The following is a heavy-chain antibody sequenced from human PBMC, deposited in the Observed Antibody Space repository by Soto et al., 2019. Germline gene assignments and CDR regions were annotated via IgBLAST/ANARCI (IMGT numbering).Heavy chain of an antibody. CDR2: ISTYNGNT. CDR1: GYTFTTSG. J-gene: IGHJ4*02. V-gene: IGHV1-18*01. D-gene: IGHD5-12*01. Sequence: ASVKVSCKASGYTFTTSGITWVRQAPGQGLEWMGWISTYNGNTNYAQKLQGRVTMTTDTFTSTVYMELRSLRSDDTAVYYCARGYSYGSRYYFDYWGQGTLVTVSS. CDR3: ARGYSYGSRYYFDY.